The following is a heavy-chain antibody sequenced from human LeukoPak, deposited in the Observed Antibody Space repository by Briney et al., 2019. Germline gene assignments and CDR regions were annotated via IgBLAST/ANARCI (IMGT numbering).Heavy chain of an antibody. CDR2: ISGSGGST. V-gene: IGHV3-23*01. CDR3: AKGPRYSSSWYY. CDR1: GFTFSSYG. J-gene: IGHJ4*02. Sequence: SGGSLRLSCAASGFTFSSYGMSWVRQAPGKGLEWVSAISGSGGSTYYADSVKGRFTISRDNSKNTLYLQMNSLRAEDTAVYYCAKGPRYSSSWYYWGQGTLVTVSS. D-gene: IGHD6-13*01.